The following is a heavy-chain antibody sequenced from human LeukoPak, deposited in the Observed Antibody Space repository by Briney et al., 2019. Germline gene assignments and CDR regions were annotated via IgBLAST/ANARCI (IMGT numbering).Heavy chain of an antibody. Sequence: GGSLRLSCAASGFTFSSYGMHWVRQAPGKGLEWVAFIRYDGSNKYYADSVKGRFTISRDNSKNTLYLQMNSLRAEDTAVYYCAREGVAAAGPLDYWGQGTLVTVSS. J-gene: IGHJ4*02. CDR2: IRYDGSNK. V-gene: IGHV3-30*02. D-gene: IGHD6-13*01. CDR1: GFTFSSYG. CDR3: AREGVAAAGPLDY.